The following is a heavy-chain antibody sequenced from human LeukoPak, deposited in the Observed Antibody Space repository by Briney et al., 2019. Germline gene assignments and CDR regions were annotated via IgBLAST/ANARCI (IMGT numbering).Heavy chain of an antibody. V-gene: IGHV3-23*01. CDR1: GFTFSSYA. J-gene: IGHJ4*02. D-gene: IGHD3-16*02. CDR2: ISGSGGST. Sequence: GGSLRLSCAASGFTFSSYAMSWLRQAPGKGREWVSAISGSGGSTYYADSVKGRFTISRDNSKNTLYLQMNSLRAEDTAVYYCAKTYYDYVWGSYREFDYWGQGTLVTVSS. CDR3: AKTYYDYVWGSYREFDY.